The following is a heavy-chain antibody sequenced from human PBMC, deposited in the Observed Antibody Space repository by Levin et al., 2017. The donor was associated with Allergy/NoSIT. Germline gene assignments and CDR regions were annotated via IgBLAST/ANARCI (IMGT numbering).Heavy chain of an antibody. CDR3: ARYTRAVVSSNTTKASFDY. V-gene: IGHV4-39*01. Sequence: PSETLSLTCTVSGGSITSSSYYWGWIRQPPGKGLEWIGSYFYSGNTYYSPSHKSRVTISADTSKNQFALRLTSVTAADTAVYYCARYTRAVVSSNTTKASFDYWGQGTLVIVS. CDR2: YFYSGNT. CDR1: GGSITSSSYY. J-gene: IGHJ4*02. D-gene: IGHD3-22*01.